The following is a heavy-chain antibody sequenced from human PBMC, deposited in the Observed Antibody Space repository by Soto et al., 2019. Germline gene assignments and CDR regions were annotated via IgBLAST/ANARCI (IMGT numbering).Heavy chain of an antibody. CDR3: ARDGIAAAGTVDY. Sequence: GGSLRLSCAASGFTFSSYSMNWVRQAPGKGLEWVSYISSSSTIYYADSVKGRFTISRDNAKNSLYLQMNSLRAEDTAVYYCARDGIAAAGTVDYWGQGTLVTVSS. CDR2: ISSSSTI. D-gene: IGHD6-13*01. CDR1: GFTFSSYS. V-gene: IGHV3-48*01. J-gene: IGHJ4*02.